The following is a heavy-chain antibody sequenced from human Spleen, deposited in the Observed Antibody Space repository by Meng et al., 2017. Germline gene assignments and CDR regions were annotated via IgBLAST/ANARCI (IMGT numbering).Heavy chain of an antibody. Sequence: GESLKISCAASGFTFSSYAMSWVRQVPGKGLVSVSRINSAGSRTNYADSVKGRFTVSRDNAKSMLYLQMDSLGAEDSAMYFCARGCSGINCYYYYYGLDVWGQGTTVTVSS. V-gene: IGHV3-74*01. D-gene: IGHD2-21*02. CDR3: ARGCSGINCYYYYYGLDV. J-gene: IGHJ6*02. CDR2: INSAGSRT. CDR1: GFTFSSYA.